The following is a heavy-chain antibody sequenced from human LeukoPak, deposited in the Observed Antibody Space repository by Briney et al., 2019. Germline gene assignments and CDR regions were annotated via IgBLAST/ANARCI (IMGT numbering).Heavy chain of an antibody. Sequence: SETLSLTCAVSGGSISSGGYSWSWIRQPPGKGLEWIGYIYHSGSTYYNPSLKSRVTISVDRSKNQFSLKLSSVTAADTAVYYCASRSSGAPPGGMDVWGQGTTVTVSS. V-gene: IGHV4-30-2*01. D-gene: IGHD6-19*01. CDR1: GGSISSGGYS. CDR3: ASRSSGAPPGGMDV. J-gene: IGHJ6*02. CDR2: IYHSGST.